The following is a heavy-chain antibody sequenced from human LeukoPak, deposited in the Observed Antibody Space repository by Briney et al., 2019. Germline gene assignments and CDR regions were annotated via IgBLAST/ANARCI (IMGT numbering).Heavy chain of an antibody. J-gene: IGHJ4*02. CDR2: IKQDGSEK. CDR1: GFTFSTYW. CDR3: ARDCSTTNCYSGYLDD. D-gene: IGHD2-2*01. V-gene: IGHV3-7*01. Sequence: GGSLRLSCAVSGFTFSTYWMSWVRQAPGKGLEWVANIKQDGSEKYYVDSVRGRFTISRDNAENSLYLQMNSLRAEDTAVYYCARDCSTTNCYSGYLDDWGQGTLVTVSS.